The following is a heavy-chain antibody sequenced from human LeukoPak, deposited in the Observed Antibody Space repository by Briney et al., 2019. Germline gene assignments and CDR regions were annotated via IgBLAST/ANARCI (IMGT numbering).Heavy chain of an antibody. Sequence: ASVKVSCKASGYTFTGYYMHWVRQAPGQGLEWMGWINPNSGGTNYAQKFQGRVTMTRDTPISTAYMELSRLRSDDTAVYYRATDPYYYGSGSPLFDYWGQGTLVTVSS. CDR3: ATDPYYYGSGSPLFDY. J-gene: IGHJ4*02. V-gene: IGHV1-2*02. D-gene: IGHD3-10*01. CDR1: GYTFTGYY. CDR2: INPNSGGT.